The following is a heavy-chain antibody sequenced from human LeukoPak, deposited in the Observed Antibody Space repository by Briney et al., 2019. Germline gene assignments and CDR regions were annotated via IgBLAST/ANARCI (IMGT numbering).Heavy chain of an antibody. CDR3: AREVHYYGSGTYFFWFDP. J-gene: IGHJ5*02. CDR1: GASISSSDRY. V-gene: IGHV4-39*07. D-gene: IGHD3-10*01. Sequence: SETLSLTCTVSGASISSSDRYWGWIRQPPGKGLEWIGSIYYSGITYHNPSLKSRVTISVDTSNNQFSLKMSSVTAADTAVYYCAREVHYYGSGTYFFWFDPWGQGTLVTVSS. CDR2: IYYSGIT.